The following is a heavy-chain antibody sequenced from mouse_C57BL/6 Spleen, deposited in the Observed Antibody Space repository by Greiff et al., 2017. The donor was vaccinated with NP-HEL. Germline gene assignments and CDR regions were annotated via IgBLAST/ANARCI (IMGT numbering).Heavy chain of an antibody. CDR2: IDPEDGET. CDR1: GFNIKDYY. D-gene: IGHD2-4*01. J-gene: IGHJ4*01. CDR3: ASIYYDYGGAMDY. Sequence: VQLKQSGAELVKPGASVKLSCTASGFNIKDYYMHWVKQRTEQGLEWIGRIDPEDGETKYAPKFPGKATITADTSSNTAYLQLSSLTSEDTAVYYCASIYYDYGGAMDYWGKGTSVTVSS. V-gene: IGHV14-2*01.